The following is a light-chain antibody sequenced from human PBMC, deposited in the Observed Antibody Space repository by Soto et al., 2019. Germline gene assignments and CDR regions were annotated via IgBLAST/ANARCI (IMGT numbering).Light chain of an antibody. V-gene: IGKV3-20*01. Sequence: EILLTQSPGTLSVSPGERSTLCCRASQSVSSSYLARYQQKPGQAPRLLIYGASSRATGIPDRFSGSGSGTDFTLTISRLEPEDFAVYYCQQYGRSPTFGQGTRLEIK. CDR1: QSVSSSY. J-gene: IGKJ5*01. CDR2: GAS. CDR3: QQYGRSPT.